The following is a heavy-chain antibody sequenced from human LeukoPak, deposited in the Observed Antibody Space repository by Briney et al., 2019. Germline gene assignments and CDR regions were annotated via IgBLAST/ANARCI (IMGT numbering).Heavy chain of an antibody. Sequence: PGGSLRLSCAASGFTFSSYAMHWVRQAPGKGLEWVAVISYDGSNKYYADSVEGRFTISRDNSKNTLYLQMNSLRAEDTAVYYCARDFNSSARRSLGYYYGMDVWGQGTTVTVSS. D-gene: IGHD2-2*01. CDR2: ISYDGSNK. CDR1: GFTFSSYA. J-gene: IGHJ6*02. V-gene: IGHV3-30*04. CDR3: ARDFNSSARRSLGYYYGMDV.